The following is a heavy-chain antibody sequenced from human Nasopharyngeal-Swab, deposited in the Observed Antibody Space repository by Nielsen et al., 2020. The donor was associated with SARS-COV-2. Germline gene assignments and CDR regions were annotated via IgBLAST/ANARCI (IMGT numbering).Heavy chain of an antibody. J-gene: IGHJ4*02. CDR3: ARDSGGNSFDN. D-gene: IGHD2-15*01. CDR2: VFPSGIT. V-gene: IGHV4-61*02. Sequence: RQAPGKGLEWIGRVFPSGITNYNPSLKSRVTISLDTSKNQFSLKLSSVTAADTAVYYCARDSGGNSFDNWGQGTLVTVSS.